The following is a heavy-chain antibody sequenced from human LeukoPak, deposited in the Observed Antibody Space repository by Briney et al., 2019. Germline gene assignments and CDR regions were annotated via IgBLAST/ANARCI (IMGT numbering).Heavy chain of an antibody. CDR3: ARWVTTPHHGLDV. V-gene: IGHV3-7*05. D-gene: IGHD4-17*01. CDR2: IKQDGSTK. CDR1: GFTFSNNW. J-gene: IGHJ6*02. Sequence: PGGSLRLSCGTSGFTFSNNWMSWVRQAPGKGLEWVANIKQDGSTKYYVDSVKGRFTISRDNAKNSLDLQMSSLRAEDTAVYYCARWVTTPHHGLDVWAKGPRSPSP.